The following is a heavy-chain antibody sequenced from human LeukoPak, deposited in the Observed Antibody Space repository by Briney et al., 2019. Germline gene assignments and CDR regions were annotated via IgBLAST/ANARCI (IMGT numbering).Heavy chain of an antibody. J-gene: IGHJ4*02. Sequence: SETLSLTCIVSGYSISSGYYWGWIRQPPGKGLEWIGSIYYSGSTYYNPSLKSRVTISVDTSKNQFSLKPSSVTAADTAVYYCARTRGMSRTEFDYWGQGTLVTVSS. V-gene: IGHV4-38-2*02. CDR1: GYSISSGYY. D-gene: IGHD1-1*01. CDR2: IYYSGST. CDR3: ARTRGMSRTEFDY.